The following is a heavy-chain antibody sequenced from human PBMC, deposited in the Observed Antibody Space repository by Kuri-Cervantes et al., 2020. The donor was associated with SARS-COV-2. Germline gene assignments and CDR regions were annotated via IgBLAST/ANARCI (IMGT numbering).Heavy chain of an antibody. J-gene: IGHJ6*02. CDR1: GGSFSGYY. CDR3: ARGRWCSSTSCYLRSFYYYYGMDV. D-gene: IGHD2-2*01. Sequence: GSLRLSCAVYGGSFSGYYWSWIRQPPGKGLEWIGEINHSGSTNYNPSLNSRVTISVDTSKNQFSLKLSSVTAADTAVYYYARGRWCSSTSCYLRSFYYYYGMDVWGQGTTVTVSS. V-gene: IGHV4-34*01. CDR2: INHSGST.